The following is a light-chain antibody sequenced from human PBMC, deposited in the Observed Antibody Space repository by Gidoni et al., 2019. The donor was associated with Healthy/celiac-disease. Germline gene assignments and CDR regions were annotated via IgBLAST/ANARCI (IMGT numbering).Light chain of an antibody. CDR1: QSVSSY. Sequence: IVLTQSPATLSLPPGERATLSCRASQSVSSYLAWYQQKPGQAPRLLIYDASNRATGIPARFSGSGSGTDFTLTISSLEPEDFAVYYCQQRSNWPTFGQXTKVEIK. CDR2: DAS. CDR3: QQRSNWPT. V-gene: IGKV3-11*01. J-gene: IGKJ1*01.